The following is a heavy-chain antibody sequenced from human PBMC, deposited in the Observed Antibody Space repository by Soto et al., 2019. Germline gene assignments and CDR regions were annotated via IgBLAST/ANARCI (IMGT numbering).Heavy chain of an antibody. V-gene: IGHV4-31*03. D-gene: IGHD3-10*01. J-gene: IGHJ4*02. CDR1: GGSISSCGYY. CDR2: IYYSGST. Sequence: QVQLQESGPGLVKPSQTLSLTCTVSGGSISSCGYYWSWIRQHPGKGLEWIGYIYYSGSTYYNPSLTRRVTVSVYTANNQCALNLSSVAVEDTAVYYCARGTHSGLFDFWGQGTLVTVSS. CDR3: ARGTHSGLFDF.